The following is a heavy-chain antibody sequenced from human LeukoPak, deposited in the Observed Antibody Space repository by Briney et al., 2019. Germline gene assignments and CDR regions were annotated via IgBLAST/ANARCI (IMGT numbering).Heavy chain of an antibody. Sequence: GGSLRLSCAASGFTFSSYAMSWVRQAPGKGMDWVSAISGSGGSTYYADSVKGRFTISRDNSKNTLYLQMNSLRAEDTAVYYCARDRYDILTGYYRQLDYWGQGTLVTVSS. J-gene: IGHJ4*02. CDR1: GFTFSSYA. CDR3: ARDRYDILTGYYRQLDY. CDR2: ISGSGGST. D-gene: IGHD3-9*01. V-gene: IGHV3-23*01.